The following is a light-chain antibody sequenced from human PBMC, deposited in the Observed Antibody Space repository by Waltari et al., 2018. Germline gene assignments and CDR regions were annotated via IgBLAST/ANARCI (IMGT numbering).Light chain of an antibody. J-gene: IGKJ2*03. Sequence: DIVMTQTPLSLPITPGEPASISCRSSQSLLHSNGNTYLHWYLQKPGQSPQLLIYGGSNRASGVPDSFSGSGSGTDFTLKISKVEAEDVGVYYCGQAIAFPYSFGQGTKVEIK. CDR2: GGS. CDR1: QSLLHSNGNTY. V-gene: IGKV2-40*01. CDR3: GQAIAFPYS.